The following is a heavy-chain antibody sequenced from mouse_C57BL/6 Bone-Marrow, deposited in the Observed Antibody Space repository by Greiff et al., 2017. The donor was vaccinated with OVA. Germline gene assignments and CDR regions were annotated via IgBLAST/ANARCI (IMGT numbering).Heavy chain of an antibody. CDR3: ASEYYGSLDY. Sequence: EVQRVESGGGLVKPGGSLKLSCAASGFTFSDYGMHWVRQAPEKGLEWVAYISSGSSSIYYADTVKGRFTISRDNAKNTLFLQLTSLRSEDTAVYYCASEYYGSLDYWGQGTTLTVSS. CDR2: ISSGSSSI. J-gene: IGHJ2*01. D-gene: IGHD1-1*01. V-gene: IGHV5-17*01. CDR1: GFTFSDYG.